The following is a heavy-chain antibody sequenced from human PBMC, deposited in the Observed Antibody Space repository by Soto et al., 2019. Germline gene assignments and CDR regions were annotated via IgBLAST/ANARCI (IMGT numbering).Heavy chain of an antibody. CDR3: AKVDDYCSGGSCYSGWFDP. CDR2: ISGSGGST. Sequence: SGGGLVQPGGSLRLSCAASGFTFSSYAMSWVRQAPGKGLEWVSAISGSGGSTYYADSVKGRFTISRDNSKNTLYLQMNSLRAEDTAVYYCAKVDDYCSGGSCYSGWFDPWGQGTLVTVSS. V-gene: IGHV3-23*01. CDR1: GFTFSSYA. J-gene: IGHJ5*02. D-gene: IGHD2-15*01.